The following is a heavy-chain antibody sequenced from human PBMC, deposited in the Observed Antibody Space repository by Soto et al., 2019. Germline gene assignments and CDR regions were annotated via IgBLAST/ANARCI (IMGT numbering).Heavy chain of an antibody. V-gene: IGHV4-31*03. D-gene: IGHD2-15*01. Sequence: SETLSLTCTVSGGSISSGGYYWSWIRQHPGKGLEWIGYIYYSGSTYYNPSLKSRVTISVDTSKNQFSLKLSSVTAADTAVYYCARGGLVVVAATRDYYGMGVWGQGTTVTVSS. CDR3: ARGGLVVVAATRDYYGMGV. CDR2: IYYSGST. CDR1: GGSISSGGYY. J-gene: IGHJ6*02.